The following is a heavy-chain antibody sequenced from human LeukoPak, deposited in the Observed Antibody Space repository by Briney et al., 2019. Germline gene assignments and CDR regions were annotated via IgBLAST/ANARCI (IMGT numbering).Heavy chain of an antibody. Sequence: KSGGSLRLSCAASGFTFSSYSMNWVCQAPGKGLEWVSSISSSSSYIYYADSVKGRFTISRDNAKNSLYLQMNSLRAEDTAVYYCAKRDSSKPLDNWFDPWGQGTLVTVSS. CDR3: AKRDSSKPLDNWFDP. V-gene: IGHV3-21*01. CDR2: ISSSSSYI. D-gene: IGHD6-13*01. J-gene: IGHJ5*02. CDR1: GFTFSSYS.